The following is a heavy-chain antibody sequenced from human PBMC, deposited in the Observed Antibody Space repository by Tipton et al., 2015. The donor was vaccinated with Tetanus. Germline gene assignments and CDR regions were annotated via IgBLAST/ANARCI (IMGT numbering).Heavy chain of an antibody. CDR1: GFSFSVYS. J-gene: IGHJ6*02. D-gene: IGHD3-10*01. CDR3: ARDHRPTSRGSESYYYYGLDV. Sequence: SLRPSCAASGFSFSVYSINWVRQAPGKGLEWVSSISGTGEYIYYADSVKGRFTISRDNAKNSLSLEMNSLRADDTAVYYCARDHRPTSRGSESYYYYGLDVWGQGTTVTVSS. V-gene: IGHV3-21*06. CDR2: ISGTGEYI.